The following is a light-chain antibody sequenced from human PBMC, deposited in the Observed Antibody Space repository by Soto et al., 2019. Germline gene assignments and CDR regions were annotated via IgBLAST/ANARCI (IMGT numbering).Light chain of an antibody. J-gene: IGLJ1*01. V-gene: IGLV2-18*02. CDR3: NSYTGSSTYV. Sequence: QSVLTQPPSVSGSPGQSVAISCTGTSSDVGSYNRVSWYQQPPGAAPKLMIYEVSNRPSGFPDRFSGSKSGNTASLTISGLQAEDEADYYCNSYTGSSTYVFGTGTKVTVL. CDR2: EVS. CDR1: SSDVGSYNR.